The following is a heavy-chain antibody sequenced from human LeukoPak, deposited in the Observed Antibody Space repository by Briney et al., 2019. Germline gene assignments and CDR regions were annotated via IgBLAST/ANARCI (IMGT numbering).Heavy chain of an antibody. CDR2: ISWDGGST. V-gene: IGHV3-43D*03. Sequence: PGGSLRLSCAASGFTFDDYAMHWVRQAPGKGLEWVSLISWDGGSTYYADSVKGRFTISRDNSKNSLYLQMNSLRAEDTALYYCAKSAASYYYYYYLDVWGKGTTVTVYS. CDR3: AKSAASYYYYYYLDV. D-gene: IGHD6-25*01. J-gene: IGHJ6*03. CDR1: GFTFDDYA.